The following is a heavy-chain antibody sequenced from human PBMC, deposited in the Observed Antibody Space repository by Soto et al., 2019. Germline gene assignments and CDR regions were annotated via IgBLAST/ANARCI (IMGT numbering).Heavy chain of an antibody. Sequence: QVQLVESGGGVVQPGRSLRLSCAASGFTFSSYAMHWVRQAPGKGLEWVAVISYDGSNKYYADSVKGRFTISRDNSKNTLYLQMNSLRAEDTAVYYCARDIVGARGSDYWGQGTLVTVSS. CDR1: GFTFSSYA. CDR3: ARDIVGARGSDY. J-gene: IGHJ4*02. CDR2: ISYDGSNK. D-gene: IGHD1-26*01. V-gene: IGHV3-30-3*01.